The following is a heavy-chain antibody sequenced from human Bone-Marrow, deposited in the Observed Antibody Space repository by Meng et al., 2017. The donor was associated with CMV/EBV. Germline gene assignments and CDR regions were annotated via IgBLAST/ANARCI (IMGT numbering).Heavy chain of an antibody. J-gene: IGHJ6*02. Sequence: GESLKISCAASGFTFDDYGMSWVRQAPGKGLEWVAVISYDGSNKYYADSVKGRFTISRDNSKNTLYLQMNSLRAEDTAVYYCARDRGVVVPAAIITGTTSLNGMDVWGQGTTVTVSS. CDR2: ISYDGSNK. D-gene: IGHD2-2*01. V-gene: IGHV3-30*03. CDR1: GFTFDDYG. CDR3: ARDRGVVVPAAIITGTTSLNGMDV.